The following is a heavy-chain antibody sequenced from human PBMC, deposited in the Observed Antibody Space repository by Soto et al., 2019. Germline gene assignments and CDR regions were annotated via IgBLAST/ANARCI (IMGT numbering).Heavy chain of an antibody. CDR2: IWYDGSNK. V-gene: IGHV3-33*01. Sequence: QVQLVESGGGVVQPGRSLRLPCAASGFTFSSYGMHWVRQAPGKGLEWVAVIWYDGSNKYYADSVKGRFTISRDNSKNTLYLQMNSLRAEDTAVYYCARDSVTFDYWGQGTLVTVSS. J-gene: IGHJ4*02. CDR3: ARDSVTFDY. D-gene: IGHD5-18*01. CDR1: GFTFSSYG.